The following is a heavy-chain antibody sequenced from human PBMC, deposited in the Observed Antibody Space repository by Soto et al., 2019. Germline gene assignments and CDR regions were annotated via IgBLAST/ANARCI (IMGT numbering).Heavy chain of an antibody. J-gene: IGHJ5*02. V-gene: IGHV4-61*01. Sequence: QVQLQESGPGLVKPAETLSLTCSVSGASVTSGLYYWTWIRQPPGRGLEWMGFIYDGGGSNYSPSVRGRVTMSVDSSKNQFSLTLTSVTAADTAVYYCARADGREFDYDDVWGTRGDWFDPWGQGTLVTVSS. CDR1: GASVTSGLYY. CDR2: IYDGGGS. CDR3: ARADGREFDYDDVWGTRGDWFDP. D-gene: IGHD3-16*01.